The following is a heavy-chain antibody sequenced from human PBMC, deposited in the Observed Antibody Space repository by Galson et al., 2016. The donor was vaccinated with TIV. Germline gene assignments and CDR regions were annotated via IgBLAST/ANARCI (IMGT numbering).Heavy chain of an antibody. Sequence: SLRLSCAASGFSFSSYGMHWVRQAPGKGLEWVTFIWCDGSNKYYTDSVKGRFTISRDNSKNTLYLQMNSLRAEDTAVYFCAREFYLNYYYGMDVWGQGTTVTVSS. CDR2: IWCDGSNK. CDR1: GFSFSSYG. J-gene: IGHJ6*02. D-gene: IGHD2/OR15-2a*01. CDR3: AREFYLNYYYGMDV. V-gene: IGHV3-33*01.